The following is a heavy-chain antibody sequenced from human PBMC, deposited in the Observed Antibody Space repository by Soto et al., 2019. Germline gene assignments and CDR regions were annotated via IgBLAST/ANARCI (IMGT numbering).Heavy chain of an antibody. V-gene: IGHV6-1*01. J-gene: IGHJ3*02. Sequence: SQTLSLTCAISGDSVSSNSAAWNWIRQSPSRGLEWLGRTYYRSKWYNDYAVSVKSRITINPDTSKNQFSLQLNSVTPDDTAVYYCARDTLAVYESSGYFSIPGALDSWGQGTMVTVSS. CDR1: GDSVSSNSAA. D-gene: IGHD3-22*01. CDR3: ARDTLAVYESSGYFSIPGALDS. CDR2: TYYRSKWYN.